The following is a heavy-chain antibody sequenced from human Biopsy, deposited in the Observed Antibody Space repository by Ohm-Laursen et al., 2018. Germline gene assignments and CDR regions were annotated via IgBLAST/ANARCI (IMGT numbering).Heavy chain of an antibody. Sequence: SLRLSCAASGFSFSDYHMRWIRQAPGRGLEWVSYISGGGTIYNGDSMKGGVTISRDYAKNSLYLQMHSLRAEDTAVYYCARDTRWSPYSMDVWGQGTTVTVSS. CDR3: ARDTRWSPYSMDV. CDR2: ISGGGTI. V-gene: IGHV3-11*01. J-gene: IGHJ6*02. D-gene: IGHD4-23*01. CDR1: GFSFSDYH.